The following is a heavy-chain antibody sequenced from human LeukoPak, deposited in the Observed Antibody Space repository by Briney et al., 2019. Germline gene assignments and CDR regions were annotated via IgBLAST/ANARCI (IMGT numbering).Heavy chain of an antibody. J-gene: IGHJ5*02. D-gene: IGHD3-3*01. CDR3: ARLSRYTIFGVVREGWFDP. V-gene: IGHV1-18*01. CDR2: ISPYNGNT. Sequence: GASVKVSCKASGYTFTSYGISWVRQAPGQGLEWMGWISPYNGNTNYAQKLQGRVTMTTDTSTSTAYMELRSLRSDDTAVYYCARLSRYTIFGVVREGWFDPWGQGTLVTVSS. CDR1: GYTFTSYG.